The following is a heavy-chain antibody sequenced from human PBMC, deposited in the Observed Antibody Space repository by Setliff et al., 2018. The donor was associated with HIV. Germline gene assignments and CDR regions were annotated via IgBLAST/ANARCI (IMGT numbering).Heavy chain of an antibody. CDR1: GYSINSGYY. V-gene: IGHV4-38-2*02. J-gene: IGHJ4*02. CDR2: IYHSGST. CDR3: ARDRGSGSSLDY. D-gene: IGHD3-10*01. Sequence: SETLSLTCAVSGYSINSGYYWGWIRQPPGKGLEWIGSIYHSGSTYYNPSLKSRVSISVDTSKNRFSLKLASVTAADTAFYYCARDRGSGSSLDYWGQGTLVTVSS.